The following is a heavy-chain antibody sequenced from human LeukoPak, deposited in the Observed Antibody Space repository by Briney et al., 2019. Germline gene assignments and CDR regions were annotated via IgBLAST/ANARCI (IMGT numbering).Heavy chain of an antibody. CDR1: GGSISSYY. Sequence: PSETLSLTCTVSGGSISSYYWSWIRQPPGKGLEWIGYIYYSGSTNYNPSLKSRVTISVDTSKNQFSLKLSSVTAADTAVYYCAITTPRGDSWGQGTLVTVSS. CDR3: AITTPRGDS. D-gene: IGHD3-22*01. J-gene: IGHJ4*02. V-gene: IGHV4-59*08. CDR2: IYYSGST.